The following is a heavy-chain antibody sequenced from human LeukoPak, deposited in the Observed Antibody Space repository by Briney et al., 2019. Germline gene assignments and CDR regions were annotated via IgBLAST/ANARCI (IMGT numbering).Heavy chain of an antibody. Sequence: GGSLRLSCATSGFTFVDYGLSWVRRAPGKGLEWLCAINYNGAITDYADSVKGRFTISRDNAKNSLYLRMDSLRAEDTALYYCARGRLGHSFSVSHFDLWGQGTLVTVSS. J-gene: IGHJ4*02. V-gene: IGHV3-20*04. CDR1: GFTFVDYG. CDR3: ARGRLGHSFSVSHFDL. CDR2: INYNGAIT. D-gene: IGHD3-3*02.